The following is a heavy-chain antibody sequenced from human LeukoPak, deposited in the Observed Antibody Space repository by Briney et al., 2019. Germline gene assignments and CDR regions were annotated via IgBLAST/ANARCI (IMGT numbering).Heavy chain of an antibody. D-gene: IGHD2-15*01. J-gene: IGHJ6*02. V-gene: IGHV5-10-1*01. CDR1: GYSFTSYW. CDR2: IDPSDSNT. Sequence: PGQSLPCSCKGSGYSFTSYWISWVRQMPGKGLEWMGRIDPSDSNTNYSPSFQGHVTSSADKSISTAYLQWSSLKTSDTAMYYCARRPVVVVAATDYYYYFGMDVWGQGTTVTVSS. CDR3: ARRPVVVVAATDYYYYFGMDV.